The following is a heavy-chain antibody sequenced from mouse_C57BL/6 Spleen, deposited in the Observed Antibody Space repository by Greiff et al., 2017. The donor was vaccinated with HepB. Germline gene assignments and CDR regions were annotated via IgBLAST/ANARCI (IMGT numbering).Heavy chain of an antibody. J-gene: IGHJ1*03. D-gene: IGHD2-1*01. CDR3: ARLDGNYHWYFDV. CDR1: GFTFTDYY. Sequence: EVKLVESGGGLVQPGGSLSLSCAASGFTFTDYYMSWVRQPPGKALEWLGFIRNKANGYTTEYSASVKGRFTISRDNSQSILYLQMNALRAEDSATYYCARLDGNYHWYFDVWGTGTTVTVSS. V-gene: IGHV7-3*01. CDR2: IRNKANGYTT.